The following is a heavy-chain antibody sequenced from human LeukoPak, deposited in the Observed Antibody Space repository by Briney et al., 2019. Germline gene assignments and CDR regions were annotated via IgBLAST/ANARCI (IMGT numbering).Heavy chain of an antibody. V-gene: IGHV3-11*06. Sequence: GGSLRLSCAASGFTFSDYYMSWIRQAPGKGLEWVSYISSSSSYTNYADSVKGRFTISRDHAKNSLYLQMNSLRAEDTAVYYCARDSSTTGTTHDAFDIWGQGTMVTVSS. CDR3: ARDSSTTGTTHDAFDI. CDR2: ISSSSSYT. D-gene: IGHD1-1*01. J-gene: IGHJ3*02. CDR1: GFTFSDYY.